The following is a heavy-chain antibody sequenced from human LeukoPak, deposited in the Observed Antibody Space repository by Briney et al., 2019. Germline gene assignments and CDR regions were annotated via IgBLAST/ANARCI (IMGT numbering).Heavy chain of an antibody. Sequence: ASVKVSCKASGYTFTSYGISWVRQAPGQGLEWMGWISAYNGNTNYAPKLQGRVTMTTDTSTSTAYMELRSLRSDDTAVYYCARDLGTNWEMTGYCHFDYWGQGTLVTVSS. D-gene: IGHD3-9*01. CDR1: GYTFTSYG. V-gene: IGHV1-18*01. J-gene: IGHJ4*02. CDR3: ARDLGTNWEMTGYCHFDY. CDR2: ISAYNGNT.